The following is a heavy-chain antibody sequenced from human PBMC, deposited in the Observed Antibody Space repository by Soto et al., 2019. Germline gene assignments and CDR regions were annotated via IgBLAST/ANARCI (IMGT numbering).Heavy chain of an antibody. CDR1: GASIRSGRYY. V-gene: IGHV4-30-4*01. CDR2: IYYTGTT. CDR3: ATVLHDYGTNWVDS. Sequence: SETLSLTCSVPGASIRSGRYYCSWIRQSPGRGLEWIGYIYYTGTTHYNPAFKSRVTILLDNSKDQFSLTLTSVTAADTAIYYCATVLHDYGTNWVDSWGQGTQVTVSS. D-gene: IGHD3-16*01. J-gene: IGHJ5*01.